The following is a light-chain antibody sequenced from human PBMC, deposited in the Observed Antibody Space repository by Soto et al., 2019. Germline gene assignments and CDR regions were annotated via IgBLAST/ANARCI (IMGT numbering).Light chain of an antibody. J-gene: IGKJ3*01. V-gene: IGKV3-11*01. CDR2: DVS. Sequence: IVLTQSPSTLSLSPGERATLSCRASQSVDNYLDWYQQNTCQAPRLLIYDVSNRATGTPARLSGSGSGTEFTLRISSIEPEDFAVYYCRQRSNRXRFTCGPGTKVXI. CDR3: RQRSNRXRFT. CDR1: QSVDNY.